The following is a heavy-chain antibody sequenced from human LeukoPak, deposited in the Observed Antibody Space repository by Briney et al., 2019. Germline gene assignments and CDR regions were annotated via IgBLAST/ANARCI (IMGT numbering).Heavy chain of an antibody. Sequence: GGSLRLSCAASGFTFDNYAMSWVRQVPGKGLEWVSLISASGGTTYYADSVKGRFTISRDNSRHTLYLQMNSLRDEDTAVYYCAPQRGYVEYWGQGTLVTASS. CDR3: APQRGYVEY. J-gene: IGHJ4*02. CDR2: ISASGGTT. V-gene: IGHV3-23*01. CDR1: GFTFDNYA.